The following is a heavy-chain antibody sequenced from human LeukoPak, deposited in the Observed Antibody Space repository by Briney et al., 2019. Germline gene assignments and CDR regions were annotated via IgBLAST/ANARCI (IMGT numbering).Heavy chain of an antibody. Sequence: ASVKVSCKASGGTFSSYAISWVRQAPGQGLGWMGRIIPILGIANYAQKFQGRVTITADKSTSTAYMELSSLRSEDTAVYYCARGVDNWNYDWFDPWGQGTLVTVSS. J-gene: IGHJ5*02. CDR2: IIPILGIA. CDR3: ARGVDNWNYDWFDP. D-gene: IGHD1-7*01. CDR1: GGTFSSYA. V-gene: IGHV1-69*04.